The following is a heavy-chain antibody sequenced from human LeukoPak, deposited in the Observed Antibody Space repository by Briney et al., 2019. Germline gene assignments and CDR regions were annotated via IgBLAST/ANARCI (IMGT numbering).Heavy chain of an antibody. Sequence: SEALSLTCTVSGGSISSSSYYWGWIRQPPGKGLEWIGSIYFSGTTYYNPSLQSRVTISVDTAKNQFSLKVTSVTAADTAAYYCARDAHCTGVSCYSPYNWFDPWGQGTLVTVSS. CDR1: GGSISSSSYY. CDR2: IYFSGTT. D-gene: IGHD2-15*01. CDR3: ARDAHCTGVSCYSPYNWFDP. J-gene: IGHJ5*02. V-gene: IGHV4-39*07.